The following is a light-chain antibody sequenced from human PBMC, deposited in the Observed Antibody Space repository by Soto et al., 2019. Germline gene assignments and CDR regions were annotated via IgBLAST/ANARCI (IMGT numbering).Light chain of an antibody. J-gene: IGKJ1*01. Sequence: EVVLTQSPGTLSLSPGERATLSCRASQSFTSRSLAWYQQKPGLAPRLLISGTSNRAAGIPARFSGSGSGTDFTLTISSLEPEDFAVYYCHQRQSWPRTFGQGTKVDIK. CDR3: HQRQSWPRT. CDR1: QSFTSRS. CDR2: GTS. V-gene: IGKV3-11*01.